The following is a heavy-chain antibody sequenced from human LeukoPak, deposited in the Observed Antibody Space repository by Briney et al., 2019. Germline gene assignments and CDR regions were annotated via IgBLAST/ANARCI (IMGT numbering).Heavy chain of an antibody. V-gene: IGHV4-59*01. CDR1: GGSITNYY. Sequence: SETLSLTCTVSGGSITNYYWSWIRQPPGKGLEWIGYIHYSGSTKYKSPLKSRVTISVDTSKNQFSLKLSSVTTADTAVYYCARLDYGSGRDDYWGQGTLVTVSS. D-gene: IGHD3-10*01. CDR2: IHYSGST. J-gene: IGHJ4*02. CDR3: ARLDYGSGRDDY.